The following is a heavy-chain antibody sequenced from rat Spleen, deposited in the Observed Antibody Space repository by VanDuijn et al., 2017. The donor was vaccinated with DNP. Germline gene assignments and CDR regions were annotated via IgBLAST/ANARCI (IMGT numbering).Heavy chain of an antibody. D-gene: IGHD1-12*02. Sequence: QVQLKESGPGLVQPSQTLSLTCTVSGFSLASYSVAWIRQPPAKGLEWVAAMSNGGNTYYNSALRSRLSISRDTSKSQVFLKMSSLHTEDTAMYFCARSDYSDGGYYYGYFDYWGQGVMVTVSS. CDR3: ARSDYSDGGYYYGYFDY. V-gene: IGHV2-6*01. CDR2: MSNGGNT. CDR1: GFSLASYS. J-gene: IGHJ2*01.